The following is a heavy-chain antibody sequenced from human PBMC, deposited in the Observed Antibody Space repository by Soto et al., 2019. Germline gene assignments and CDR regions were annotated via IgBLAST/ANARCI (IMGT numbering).Heavy chain of an antibody. Sequence: EVQLLQSGGGLLQPGGSLRLSCAASGFTFSSYAMTWVRRAPGKGLEWVSALRAGGGTTYYADSVKGRFTASRDNSKNTLYLEMNSLSVEDTAVYYCAKPAGSVSSTTDDYYGIDVWGRGTTVTVSS. CDR1: GFTFSSYA. J-gene: IGHJ6*02. V-gene: IGHV3-23*01. D-gene: IGHD1-26*01. CDR3: AKPAGSVSSTTDDYYGIDV. CDR2: LRAGGGTT.